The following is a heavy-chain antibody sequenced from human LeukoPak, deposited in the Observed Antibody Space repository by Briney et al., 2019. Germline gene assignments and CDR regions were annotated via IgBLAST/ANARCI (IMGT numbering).Heavy chain of an antibody. CDR2: IYYSGST. D-gene: IGHD1-26*01. CDR3: ALTLEVGAPHDAFDI. J-gene: IGHJ3*02. CDR1: GGSISSGDYY. V-gene: IGHV4-30-4*01. Sequence: PSETLSLTCTVSGGSISSGDYYWSWIRQPPGKGLEWIGYIYYSGSTYYNPSLKSRVTISVDTSKNQFSLKLSSVTAADTALYYCALTLEVGAPHDAFDIWGQGTMVTVSS.